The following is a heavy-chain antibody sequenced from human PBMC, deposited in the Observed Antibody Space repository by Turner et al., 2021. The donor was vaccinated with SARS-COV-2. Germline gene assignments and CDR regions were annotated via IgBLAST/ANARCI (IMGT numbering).Heavy chain of an antibody. V-gene: IGHV1-2*02. CDR1: GYTFTGYY. CDR2: INPNSGGT. J-gene: IGHJ4*02. CDR3: AGGETIAVAGTQDFDY. Sequence: QVQLMQSGAEVKKPGASVKVSGQASGYTFTGYYSPWVRQAPGQGLEWMGWINPNSGGTNYAERFQGSITMTRDTSISTAYMELSRLRSYYTAVYYCAGGETIAVAGTQDFDYWGQGTLVTVSS. D-gene: IGHD6-19*01.